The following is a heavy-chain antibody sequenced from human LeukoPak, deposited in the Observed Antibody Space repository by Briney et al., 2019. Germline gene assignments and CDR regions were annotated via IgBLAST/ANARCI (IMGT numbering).Heavy chain of an antibody. CDR3: ARRGYTSGWDY. CDR2: ISTSSSTI. J-gene: IGHJ4*02. CDR1: GFTFSSYS. Sequence: GGSLRLSCAASGFTFSSYSMNWVRQAPGKGLEWVSYISTSSSTIYYADSVKGRFTISRDNADNSLYLQMNSLRAEDTAVYYCARRGYTSGWDYWGQGTLVTVSS. D-gene: IGHD6-19*01. V-gene: IGHV3-48*01.